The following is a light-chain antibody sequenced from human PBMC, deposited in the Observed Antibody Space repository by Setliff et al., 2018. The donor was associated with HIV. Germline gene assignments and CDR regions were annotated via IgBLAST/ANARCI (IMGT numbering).Light chain of an antibody. CDR2: YAS. V-gene: IGLV3-21*04. CDR3: QVWDSSSDQAYV. Sequence: YELTQPPSVSVATGKTARITCGGNNIGSKSVHWYQQNPGQTPVLVIYYASDRPSGIPDRFSGSNSGNTATLTISRVEAGDEADYYCQVWDSSSDQAYVFGTGTKVTVL. CDR1: NIGSKS. J-gene: IGLJ1*01.